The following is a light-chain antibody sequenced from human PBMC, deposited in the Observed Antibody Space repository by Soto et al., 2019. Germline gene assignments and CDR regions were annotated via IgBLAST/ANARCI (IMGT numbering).Light chain of an antibody. J-gene: IGKJ5*01. Sequence: IVLTQSPATLSLSPGERATLSCRASQSVSSFLAWYQQKPGQAPRLLIYDASNRATGIPPRFSGSGSGTAFTLTISSLEPEDFVFYYCQQRSNWGITFGQGTRLEIK. CDR1: QSVSSF. V-gene: IGKV3-11*01. CDR2: DAS. CDR3: QQRSNWGIT.